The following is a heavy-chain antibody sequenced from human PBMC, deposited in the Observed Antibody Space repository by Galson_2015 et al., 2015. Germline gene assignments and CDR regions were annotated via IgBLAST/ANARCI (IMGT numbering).Heavy chain of an antibody. CDR1: GYTFTSYD. Sequence: SVKVSCKASGYTFTSYDINWVRQATGQGLEWMGWMNPNSGNTGYAQKFQGRVTMTRNTSISTAYMELSSLRSEDTAVYYCAALMGNFGVPSYYMDVWGKGTTVTVSS. D-gene: IGHD3-3*01. CDR2: MNPNSGNT. J-gene: IGHJ6*03. CDR3: AALMGNFGVPSYYMDV. V-gene: IGHV1-8*01.